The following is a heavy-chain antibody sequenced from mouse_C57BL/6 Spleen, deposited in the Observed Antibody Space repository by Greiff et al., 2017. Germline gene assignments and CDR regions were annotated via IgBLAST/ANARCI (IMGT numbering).Heavy chain of an antibody. CDR1: GFNFKDYY. V-gene: IGHV14-1*01. Sequence: VQLQQSGAELVRPGASVKLSCTASGFNFKDYYMHWVKQRPEQGLEWIGRIDPEDGDTEYAPKFQGKATMTADTSSNTAYLQLSSLTSEDNAVYYCTTSAYYYGSSSYYYAMDYWGQGTSVTVSS. J-gene: IGHJ4*01. CDR2: IDPEDGDT. CDR3: TTSAYYYGSSSYYYAMDY. D-gene: IGHD1-1*01.